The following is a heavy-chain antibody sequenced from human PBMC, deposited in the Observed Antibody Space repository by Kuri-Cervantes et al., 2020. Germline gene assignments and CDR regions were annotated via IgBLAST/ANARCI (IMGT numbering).Heavy chain of an antibody. Sequence: SQTLSLTCAVSGYSISSGYYWGWIRQPPGKGLEWIGSIYTSGSTNYNPSLKSRVTISVDKSKNQFSLKLTSVTAADTAVYYCAREWITFYYDSSGYQGFDSWGQGTLVTVSS. CDR1: GYSISSGYY. V-gene: IGHV4-38-2*02. CDR2: IYTSGST. CDR3: AREWITFYYDSSGYQGFDS. D-gene: IGHD3-22*01. J-gene: IGHJ4*02.